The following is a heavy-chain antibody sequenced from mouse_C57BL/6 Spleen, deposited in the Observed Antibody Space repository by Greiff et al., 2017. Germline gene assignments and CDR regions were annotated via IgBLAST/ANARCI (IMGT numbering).Heavy chain of an antibody. D-gene: IGHD1-1*01. CDR1: GFTFSSYT. Sequence: EVQVVESGGGLVKPGGSLKLSCAASGFTFSSYTMSWVRQTPEKRLEWVATISGGGGNTYYPDSVKGRFTISRDNAKNTLYLQMSSLRSEDTALYYCARRGYYYGSSRDYAMDYWGQGTSVTVSS. CDR3: ARRGYYYGSSRDYAMDY. J-gene: IGHJ4*01. CDR2: ISGGGGNT. V-gene: IGHV5-9*01.